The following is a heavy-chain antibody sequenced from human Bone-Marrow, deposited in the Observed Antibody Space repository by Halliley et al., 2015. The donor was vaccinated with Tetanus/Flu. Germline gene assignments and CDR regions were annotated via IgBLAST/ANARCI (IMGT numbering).Heavy chain of an antibody. J-gene: IGHJ4*02. CDR3: ARDRHSDYVFDY. D-gene: IGHD5-12*01. Sequence: SLRLSCAVSGFTTSRFWMHWVRQAPGKGLVWVSLILSDGSGATYADSVKGRFTISRDNSKNTLYLQMNSLRAEDTAVYYCARDRHSDYVFDYWGQGTLVTVSS. CDR1: GFTTSRFW. V-gene: IGHV3-74*03. CDR2: ILSDGSGA.